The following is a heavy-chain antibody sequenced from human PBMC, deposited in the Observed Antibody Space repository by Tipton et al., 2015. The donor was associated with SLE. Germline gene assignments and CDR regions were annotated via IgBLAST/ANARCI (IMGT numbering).Heavy chain of an antibody. CDR1: GFTFSTFG. J-gene: IGHJ6*02. V-gene: IGHV3-30*02. D-gene: IGHD2-2*02. CDR2: IKSDGSDK. CDR3: ARDCSSTSCYTGDYYYYGMDV. Sequence: GSLRLSCTASGFTFSTFGMHWVRQAPGKGLEWVAFIKSDGSDKYHLDSVKGRFTISRDNSKNTLYLQMDSLRREDTAVYYCARDCSSTSCYTGDYYYYGMDVWGQGTTVTVSS.